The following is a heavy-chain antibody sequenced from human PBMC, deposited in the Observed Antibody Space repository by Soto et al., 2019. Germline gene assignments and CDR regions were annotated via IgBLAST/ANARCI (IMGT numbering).Heavy chain of an antibody. J-gene: IGHJ4*02. CDR2: ISAYNGNT. Sequence: VKVSCKASGYTFTRYAISWVRQAPGQGLEWMGWISAYNGNTNYAQKFQGRATMTTDTSTSTAYMELRSLRSDDTAVYYCARLYYYDTSGYYYVEDFWGQGTLVTVSS. V-gene: IGHV1-18*01. CDR3: ARLYYYDTSGYYYVEDF. D-gene: IGHD3-22*01. CDR1: GYTFTRYA.